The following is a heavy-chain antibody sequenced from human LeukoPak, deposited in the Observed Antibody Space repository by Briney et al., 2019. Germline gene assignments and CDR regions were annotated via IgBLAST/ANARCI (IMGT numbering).Heavy chain of an antibody. CDR3: ARMRPLGWFDP. V-gene: IGHV4-31*03. D-gene: IGHD3-16*01. J-gene: IGHJ5*02. CDR2: IYYSGST. Sequence: SETLSLTCTVSGGSISTGGYYWSWIRQYPGKGLEWIGYIYYSGSTHYNPSLKSRVTISVDRSKNQFSLKLSSVTAADTAVYYCARMRPLGWFDPWGQGTLVTVSS. CDR1: GGSISTGGYY.